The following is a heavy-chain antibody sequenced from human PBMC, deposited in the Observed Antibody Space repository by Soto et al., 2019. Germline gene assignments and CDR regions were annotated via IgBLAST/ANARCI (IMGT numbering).Heavy chain of an antibody. CDR1: GFTFRAYA. D-gene: IGHD6-19*01. V-gene: IGHV3-23*01. CDR3: AHMGDYNSGWFY. J-gene: IGHJ4*02. CDR2: ISADGRST. Sequence: VQLLESGGGLVQPGGSLRLSCAASGFTFRAYALNWVRQAPGQGLEWVSTISADGRSTYYADSVKGRFTISRDNSKNTLYLQVNSLRAEDTALYYCAHMGDYNSGWFYWGQGTLVTVSS.